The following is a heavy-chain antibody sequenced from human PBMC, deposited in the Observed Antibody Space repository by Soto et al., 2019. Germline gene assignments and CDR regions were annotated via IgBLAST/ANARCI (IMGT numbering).Heavy chain of an antibody. Sequence: GGSLRLSCAASEFTFSNYAMSWVRQAPGKGLEWVSSISDNGGTTYYADSVKGRFTITRDNSKNTLYLQMNSLRAEDTAVYYSATDPGTSGTTAEWGQRTMVTVSS. V-gene: IGHV3-23*01. CDR2: ISDNGGTT. CDR1: EFTFSNYA. D-gene: IGHD1-1*01. J-gene: IGHJ3*01. CDR3: ATDPGTSGTTAE.